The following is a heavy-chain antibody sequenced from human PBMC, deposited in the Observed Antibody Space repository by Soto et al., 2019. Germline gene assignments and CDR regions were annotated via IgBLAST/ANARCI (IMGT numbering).Heavy chain of an antibody. V-gene: IGHV4-61*01. Sequence: SETLSLTCSVSGGSVSNKTYYWSWIRQPPGKRLEWIGYVYYSGTTSYNPSLKSRVTISVDLSKNQFSLRLSSVTTADTALYYCARTTAVPNTLRSRYFFDYWGQGTLVTVSS. CDR2: VYYSGTT. J-gene: IGHJ4*02. CDR3: ARTTAVPNTLRSRYFFDY. CDR1: GGSVSNKTYY. D-gene: IGHD4-17*01.